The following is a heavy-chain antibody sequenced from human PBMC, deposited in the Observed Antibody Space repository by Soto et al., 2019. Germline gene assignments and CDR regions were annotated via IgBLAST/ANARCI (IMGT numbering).Heavy chain of an antibody. J-gene: IGHJ4*02. CDR2: INAGNGNT. CDR1: GYTFTSYA. CDR3: ASHPGSGLDY. V-gene: IGHV1-3*01. Sequence: QVQLVQSGAEVKKPGASVKVSCKASGYTFTSYAMHWVRQAPGQRHEWMGWINAGNGNTKYSQKFQGRVTITSATAAGTASMEPSSLRSEDTAVYYCASHPGSGLDYWGQGTLVTVSS. D-gene: IGHD6-19*01.